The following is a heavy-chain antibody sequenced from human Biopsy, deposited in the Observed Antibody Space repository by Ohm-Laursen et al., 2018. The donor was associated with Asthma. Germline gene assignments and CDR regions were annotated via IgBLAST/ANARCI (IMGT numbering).Heavy chain of an antibody. Sequence: SETLSLTCTVSPGSINDYYWNWIRQFPGKGLEWIGYVHSTGSTRFNPSLKSRLTISVDTSVDQVSLKLTSVTAADTAVYYCVRASGTGSQSGPHYFDHWGQGTLVTVSS. CDR3: VRASGTGSQSGPHYFDH. V-gene: IGHV4-59*01. CDR1: PGSINDYY. J-gene: IGHJ4*02. D-gene: IGHD1-14*01. CDR2: VHSTGST.